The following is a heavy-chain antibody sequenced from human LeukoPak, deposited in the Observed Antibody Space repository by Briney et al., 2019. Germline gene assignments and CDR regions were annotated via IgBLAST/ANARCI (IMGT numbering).Heavy chain of an antibody. J-gene: IGHJ4*02. D-gene: IGHD3-3*01. CDR1: GGSFSGYY. V-gene: IGHV4-34*01. CDR3: ARGRAYYDFWSGPASWYFDY. Sequence: PSETLSLTCAVYGGSFSGYYWSWIRQPPGKGLEWIGEINHSRSTNYNPSLKSRVTISVDTSKNQFSLKLSSVTAADTAVYYCARGRAYYDFWSGPASWYFDYWGQGTLVTVSS. CDR2: INHSRST.